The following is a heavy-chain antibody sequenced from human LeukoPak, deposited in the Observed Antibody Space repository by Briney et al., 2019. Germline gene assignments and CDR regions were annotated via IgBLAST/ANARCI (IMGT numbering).Heavy chain of an antibody. Sequence: PGGSLRLSCAASGFTVSSKCMSWVRRAPGKGLEWVSVIYSGGNTYYADSVKGRFTISRDNSKNTVNLQMNSLRAEDTAVYYCASGIEVGPIYFDYWGQGTLVTVSS. CDR1: GFTVSSKC. V-gene: IGHV3-66*01. CDR3: ASGIEVGPIYFDY. D-gene: IGHD6-19*01. CDR2: IYSGGNT. J-gene: IGHJ4*02.